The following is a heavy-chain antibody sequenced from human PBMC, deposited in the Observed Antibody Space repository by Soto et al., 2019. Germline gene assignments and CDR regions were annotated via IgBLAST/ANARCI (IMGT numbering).Heavy chain of an antibody. J-gene: IGHJ4*02. V-gene: IGHV1-18*01. D-gene: IGHD3-10*01. CDR3: ARLHQHGDNPPDL. CDR1: GYTFSMYG. CDR2: SSAYNGKT. Sequence: QGQLVQSGNEVKKPGASVKVSCKASGYTFSMYGITWVRQAPGQGLEWMGWSSAYNGKTQYAQKLQGRVAMTTDTSTTTAYMELRSLRSDDTAMYYCARLHQHGDNPPDLWGQGTLVTVSS.